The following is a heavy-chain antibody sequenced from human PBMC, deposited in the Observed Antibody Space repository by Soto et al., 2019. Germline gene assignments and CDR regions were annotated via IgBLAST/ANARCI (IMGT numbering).Heavy chain of an antibody. J-gene: IGHJ1*01. D-gene: IGHD1-26*01. CDR1: SGSISSGGYY. CDR3: ARDLVGATPPEYFQH. Sequence: PSETLSLTCTVSSGSISSGGYYWSWIRQHPGKGLEWIGYIYYSGSTNYNPSLKSRVTISVDTSKSQFSLKLSSVTAADTAVYYCARDLVGATPPEYFQHWGQGTLVTVSS. CDR2: IYYSGST. V-gene: IGHV4-61*08.